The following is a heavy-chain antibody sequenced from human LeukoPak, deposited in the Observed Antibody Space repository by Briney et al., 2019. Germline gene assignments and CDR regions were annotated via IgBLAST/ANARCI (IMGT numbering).Heavy chain of an antibody. CDR1: GFTFSGSA. Sequence: PGGSLKLSCAASGFTFSGSAMHWVRQASGKGLEWVGRIRSKANSYATAYAASVKGRFTISRDDSKNTAYLQMNSLKTEDTAVXXXXXXXFGTGGHLHDCWGQGTLVTVSX. V-gene: IGHV3-73*01. D-gene: IGHD1-1*01. CDR3: XXXXFGTGGHLHDC. J-gene: IGHJ4*02. CDR2: IRSKANSYAT.